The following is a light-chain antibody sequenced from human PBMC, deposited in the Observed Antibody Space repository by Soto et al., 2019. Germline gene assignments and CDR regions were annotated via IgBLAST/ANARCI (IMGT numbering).Light chain of an antibody. CDR1: QDVSSW. Sequence: DIQMTQSPSSVSASVGDRVTITCRASQDVSSWLVWYQQKPGQAPKLLIYAASNLQSGVPSRFSGSGSGTDVTLTISSLQPQDSATYFCQQASTFPRTFGGGTKVDIK. J-gene: IGKJ4*01. CDR3: QQASTFPRT. CDR2: AAS. V-gene: IGKV1-12*01.